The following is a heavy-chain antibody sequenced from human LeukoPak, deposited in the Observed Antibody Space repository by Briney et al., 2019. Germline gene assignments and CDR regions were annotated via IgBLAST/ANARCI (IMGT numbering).Heavy chain of an antibody. CDR3: AKDIAQGYTFGSIEQDY. CDR2: ISESGTST. J-gene: IGHJ4*02. V-gene: IGHV3-23*01. D-gene: IGHD5-18*01. CDR1: GVTFSRYA. Sequence: GGSLRLSCAASGVTFSRYAMSWVRQAPGKGLEWVSAISESGTSTYYADSVKGRFTISRDNSKNTLSLQMNSLRAEDTAVYYCAKDIAQGYTFGSIEQDYWGQGTLVTVSS.